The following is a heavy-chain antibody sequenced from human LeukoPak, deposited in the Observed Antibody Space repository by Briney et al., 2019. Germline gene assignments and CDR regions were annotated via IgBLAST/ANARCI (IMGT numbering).Heavy chain of an antibody. V-gene: IGHV3-30*03. J-gene: IGHJ2*01. Sequence: PGGSLRLSCSASGFTFSSYGMDWVRQAPGKGLEWVAVISYDGSNKYYADSVKGRFTISRDNSKNTLYLQMNSLRGEDTAEYSGAREARWYFHQWGRGTLVTVSS. CDR3: AREARWYFHQ. CDR1: GFTFSSYG. CDR2: ISYDGSNK.